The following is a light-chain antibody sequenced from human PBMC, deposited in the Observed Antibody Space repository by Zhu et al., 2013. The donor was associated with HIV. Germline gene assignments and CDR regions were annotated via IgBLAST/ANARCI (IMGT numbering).Light chain of an antibody. CDR3: QQYDVYPWT. CDR2: DAS. J-gene: IGKJ1*01. Sequence: AIQLTQSPSFVSASVGERVDITCRAEHGVGNGLVWYQQKIGQPPKALVYDASTPEIGVPARFSGRGSGTEFTFTITSLQADDFATYYCQQYDVYPWTFGQGTKVDVK. V-gene: IGKV1-13*02. CDR1: HGVGNG.